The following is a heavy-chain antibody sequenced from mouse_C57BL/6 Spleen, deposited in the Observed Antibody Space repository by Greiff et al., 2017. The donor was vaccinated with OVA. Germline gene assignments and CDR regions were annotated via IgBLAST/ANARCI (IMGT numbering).Heavy chain of an antibody. V-gene: IGHV5-4*03. CDR2: ISDGGSYT. D-gene: IGHD4-1*01. J-gene: IGHJ2*01. CDR3: ARGSYWDVPFDY. CDR1: GFTFSSYA. Sequence: EVKLVESGGGLVKPGGSLKLSCAASGFTFSSYAMSWVRQTPEKRLEWVATISDGGSYTYYPDNVKGRFTISRDNAKNNLYLQMSHLKSEDTAMYYCARGSYWDVPFDYWGQGTTLTVSS.